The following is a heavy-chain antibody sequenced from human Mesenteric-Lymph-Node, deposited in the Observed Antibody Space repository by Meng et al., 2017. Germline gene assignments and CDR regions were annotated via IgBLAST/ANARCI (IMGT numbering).Heavy chain of an antibody. J-gene: IGHJ4*01. V-gene: IGHV1-2*06. D-gene: IGHD6-13*01. CDR1: GYTFTDYH. Sequence: ASVKVSCKASGYTFTDYHIHWVRQAPGQGLEWMGRITPNSGGTKNAQKFEGRVTMTRDTSISTAYMELRSLKSDDTAVYYCARYSSTWQFDYWGQGTLVTVSS. CDR2: ITPNSGGT. CDR3: ARYSSTWQFDY.